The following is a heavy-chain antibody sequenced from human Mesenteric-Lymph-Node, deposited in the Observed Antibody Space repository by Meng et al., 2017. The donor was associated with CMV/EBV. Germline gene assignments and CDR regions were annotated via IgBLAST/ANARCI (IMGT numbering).Heavy chain of an antibody. V-gene: IGHV3-33*01. CDR3: ARGGIAARPVRNYGMDV. CDR1: GFTFGSFG. D-gene: IGHD6-6*01. Sequence: GGSLRLSCAASGFTFGSFGMHWVRQAPGKGLEWVAVIRYDGRNEYYADSVKGRFTVSRDNAKNSLYLQMNSLRAEDTAVYYCARGGIAARPVRNYGMDVWGQGTTVTVSS. J-gene: IGHJ6*02. CDR2: IRYDGRNE.